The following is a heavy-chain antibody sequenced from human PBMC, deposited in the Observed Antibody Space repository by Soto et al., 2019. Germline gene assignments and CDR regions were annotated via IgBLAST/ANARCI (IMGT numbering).Heavy chain of an antibody. V-gene: IGHV1-18*04. D-gene: IGHD3-22*01. J-gene: IGHJ4*02. CDR2: ISAYNGNT. Sequence: ASVKVSCKASGYTFTSYGISWVRQAPGQGLEWMGWISAYNGNTNYAQRLQGRVTMTTDTSTSTAYMELRSLRSDDTAVYYCARVAHYYDSSGCSRYFDYWGQGTLVTVSS. CDR1: GYTFTSYG. CDR3: ARVAHYYDSSGCSRYFDY.